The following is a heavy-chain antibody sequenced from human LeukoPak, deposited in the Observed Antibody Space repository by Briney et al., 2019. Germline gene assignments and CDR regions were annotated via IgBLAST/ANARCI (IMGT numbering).Heavy chain of an antibody. CDR2: IIPIFGTA. CDR1: GGTFSSYA. Sequence: SVKVSCKASGGTFSSYAISWVRQAPGQGLEWMGGIIPIFGTANCAQKFQGRVTITADESTSTAYMELSSLRSEDTAVYYCARANYYGSGSYSFGFDYWGQGTLVTVSS. CDR3: ARANYYGSGSYSFGFDY. J-gene: IGHJ4*02. D-gene: IGHD3-10*01. V-gene: IGHV1-69*13.